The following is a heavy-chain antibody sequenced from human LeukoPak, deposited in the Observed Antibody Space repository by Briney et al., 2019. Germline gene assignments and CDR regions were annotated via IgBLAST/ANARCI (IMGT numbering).Heavy chain of an antibody. J-gene: IGHJ4*02. Sequence: SETLSLTCAVYGGSFSGYYWSWIRQPPGKGLEWIGEINHSGSTNYNPSLKSRVTISVDTSKNQFSLKLSSVTAADTAVYYCASQTVVPAARGGFDYWGQGTLVTVSS. CDR1: GGSFSGYY. D-gene: IGHD2-2*01. CDR3: ASQTVVPAARGGFDY. V-gene: IGHV4-34*01. CDR2: INHSGST.